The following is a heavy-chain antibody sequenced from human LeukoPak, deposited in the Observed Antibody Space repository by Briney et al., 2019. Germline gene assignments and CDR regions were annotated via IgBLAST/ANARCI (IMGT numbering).Heavy chain of an antibody. V-gene: IGHV4-59*01. D-gene: IGHD4-17*01. CDR1: GGSISSYY. J-gene: IGHJ4*02. Sequence: PSETLSLTCSVSGGSISSYYWSWIRQPPGKGLEWIGYIYYSGSTSYNPSLQSRVTISVDTSKNQFSLKLSSVTAADTAVYYCARGYGEWYYFDYWGQGTLVPVSS. CDR3: ARGYGEWYYFDY. CDR2: IYYSGST.